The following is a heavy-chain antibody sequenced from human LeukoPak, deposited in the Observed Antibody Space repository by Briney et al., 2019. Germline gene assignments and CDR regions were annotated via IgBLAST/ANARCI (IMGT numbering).Heavy chain of an antibody. CDR1: GFTFSSYE. CDR2: ISSSGSTI. J-gene: IGHJ4*02. Sequence: GGSLRLSCAASGFTFSSYEMNRVRQAPGKGLEWVSYISSSGSTIYYADSVKGRFTISRDNAKNSLYLQMNSLRAEDTAVYYCARVTYYDILTGYPSYFDYWGQGTLVTVSS. CDR3: ARVTYYDILTGYPSYFDY. D-gene: IGHD3-9*01. V-gene: IGHV3-48*03.